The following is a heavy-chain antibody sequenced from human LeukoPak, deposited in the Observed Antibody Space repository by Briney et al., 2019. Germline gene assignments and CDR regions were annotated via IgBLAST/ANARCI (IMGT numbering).Heavy chain of an antibody. Sequence: GGSLRLSCAASGFSFSTYYVHWVRQAPGKGLEWVSCISSSSTYIYYADSVRGRFAISRDNAKNSLYLQMNSLRAEDTAVYYCARENHGSFDYWGQGSLVTVSS. CDR1: GFSFSTYY. CDR2: ISSSSTYI. V-gene: IGHV3-21*01. J-gene: IGHJ4*02. CDR3: ARENHGSFDY. D-gene: IGHD1-14*01.